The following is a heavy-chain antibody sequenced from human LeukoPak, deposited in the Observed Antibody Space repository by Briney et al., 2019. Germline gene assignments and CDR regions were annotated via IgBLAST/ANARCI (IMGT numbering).Heavy chain of an antibody. V-gene: IGHV3-21*01. Sequence: GGSLRLSCAGSGFTFSSYSMNWVRQAPGKGLEWVSSMGSSGTKGYYADSVKGRFIISRDNAKNSLFLQMNRLRAEDSALYYCVRELGAPAAGAFDLWGQGTLVTVSS. CDR1: GFTFSSYS. J-gene: IGHJ3*01. CDR3: VRELGAPAAGAFDL. D-gene: IGHD3-3*02. CDR2: MGSSGTKG.